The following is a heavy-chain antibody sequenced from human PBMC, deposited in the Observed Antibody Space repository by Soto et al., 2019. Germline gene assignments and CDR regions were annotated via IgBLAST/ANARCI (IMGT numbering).Heavy chain of an antibody. V-gene: IGHV2-26*01. CDR1: GFSLSNARMG. CDR3: ARIERITMVRGVYNWFDP. D-gene: IGHD3-10*01. Sequence: QVTLKESGPVLVKPTETLTLTCTVSGFSLSNARMGVSWIRQPPGKALEWLAHIFSNDEKSYSTSLKSRLTLAKHTTKSQVVLTMNNMDPVDTATYYCARIERITMVRGVYNWFDPWGQGTLVTVSS. J-gene: IGHJ5*02. CDR2: IFSNDEK.